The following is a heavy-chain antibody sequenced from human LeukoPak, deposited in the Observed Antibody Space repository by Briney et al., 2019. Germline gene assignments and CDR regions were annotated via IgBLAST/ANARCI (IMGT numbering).Heavy chain of an antibody. CDR2: ISSSGTYI. Sequence: AGGSLRLSCVASGFTFSRYSMNRVRQAPGKGLEWVSSISSSGTYIYYADSMKGRFALSRDNAKNSLYLQMNSLRAEDTAVYYCARVSESEWNFDLWGRGTLVTVSS. D-gene: IGHD1-14*01. CDR3: ARVSESEWNFDL. V-gene: IGHV3-21*01. CDR1: GFTFSRYS. J-gene: IGHJ2*01.